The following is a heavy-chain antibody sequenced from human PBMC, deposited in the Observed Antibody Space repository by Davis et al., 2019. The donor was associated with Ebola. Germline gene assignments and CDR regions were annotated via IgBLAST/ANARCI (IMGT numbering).Heavy chain of an antibody. V-gene: IGHV3-30*03. D-gene: IGHD6-19*01. CDR3: ARDAQIAVAGTRYYGMDV. CDR1: GFTFSSYW. J-gene: IGHJ6*02. Sequence: GGSLRLSCAASGFTFSSYWMSWVRQAPGKGLEWVAVISYDGSNKYYADSVKARFTISRDNSKNTLYLQMNSLRAEDTAVYYCARDAQIAVAGTRYYGMDVWGQGTTVTVSS. CDR2: ISYDGSNK.